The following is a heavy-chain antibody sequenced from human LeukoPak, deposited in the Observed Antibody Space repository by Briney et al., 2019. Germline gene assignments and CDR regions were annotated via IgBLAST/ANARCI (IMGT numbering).Heavy chain of an antibody. V-gene: IGHV3-66*01. Sequence: PGGSLRLSCAASGFTVSSNYMSWVRQAPGKGLEWVSVIYSGGSTYYADSVKGRFTISRDNSKNTLYLQMNSLRAEDTAVYYCARENTDSYYYYGMDVWGQGTTVTVSS. J-gene: IGHJ6*02. D-gene: IGHD5-18*01. CDR1: GFTVSSNY. CDR2: IYSGGST. CDR3: ARENTDSYYYYGMDV.